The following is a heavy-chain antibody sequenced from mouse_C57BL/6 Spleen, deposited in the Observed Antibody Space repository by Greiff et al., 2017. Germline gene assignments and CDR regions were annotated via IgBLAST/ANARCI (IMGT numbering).Heavy chain of an antibody. CDR2: INPNNGGT. CDR1: GYTFTDYY. J-gene: IGHJ4*01. V-gene: IGHV1-26*01. CDR3: ARSRAIYYGNGIYAMDY. D-gene: IGHD2-1*01. Sequence: EVQLQQSGPELVKPGASVKISCKASGYTFTDYYMNWVKQSHGKSLEWIGDINPNNGGTSYNQKFKGKATLTVDKSSSTAYMELRSLTSEDSAVYYCARSRAIYYGNGIYAMDYWGQGTSVTVSS.